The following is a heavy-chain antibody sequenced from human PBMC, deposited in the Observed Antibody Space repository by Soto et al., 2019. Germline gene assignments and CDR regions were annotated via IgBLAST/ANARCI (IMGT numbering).Heavy chain of an antibody. J-gene: IGHJ4*02. CDR2: IYYSGST. V-gene: IGHV4-39*01. D-gene: IGHD4-17*01. Sequence: SETLSLTCTVSGGSISSYYWGWIRQPPGKGLEWIGSIYYSGSTYYNPSLKSRVTISVDTSKNQFSLKLSSVTAADTAVYYCARHAYGDYGYFDYWGQGTLVTVSS. CDR3: ARHAYGDYGYFDY. CDR1: GGSISSYY.